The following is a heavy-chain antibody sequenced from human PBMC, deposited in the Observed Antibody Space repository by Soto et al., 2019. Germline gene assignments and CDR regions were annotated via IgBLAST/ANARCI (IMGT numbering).Heavy chain of an antibody. D-gene: IGHD5-12*01. CDR1: GFTFSSYE. V-gene: IGHV3-48*03. J-gene: IGHJ4*02. CDR2: ISSSGSTI. Sequence: EVQLVESGGGLVQPGGSLRLSCAASGFTFSSYEMNWVRQAPGKGLEWVSYISSSGSTIYYADSVKGRFTISRDNAKNSLYLQKNSLRAEDTAVYYCARGGYNLDLIDYWGQGTLVTVSS. CDR3: ARGGYNLDLIDY.